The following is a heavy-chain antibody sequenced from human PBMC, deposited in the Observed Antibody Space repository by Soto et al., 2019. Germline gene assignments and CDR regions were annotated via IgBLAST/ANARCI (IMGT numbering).Heavy chain of an antibody. CDR1: GGTFSSYA. J-gene: IGHJ6*02. CDR3: ARDQIRCYYDSSGYYYGMDV. D-gene: IGHD3-22*01. CDR2: IIPIFGTA. Sequence: SVKVSCKASGGTFSSYAISWVRQAPGQGLEWMGGIIPIFGTANYAQKFQGRVTITADESTSTAYMELSSLRSEDTAVYYCARDQIRCYYDSSGYYYGMDVWGQGTTVTVSS. V-gene: IGHV1-69*13.